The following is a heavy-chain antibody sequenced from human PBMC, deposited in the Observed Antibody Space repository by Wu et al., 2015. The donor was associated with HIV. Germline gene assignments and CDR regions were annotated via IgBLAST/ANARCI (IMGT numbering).Heavy chain of an antibody. Sequence: QVQLVQSGAEVKKPGASIKVSCKASGYKFTGHYVHWVRQAPGQGLEWMGWINCNDGDTNYAQRFQGRVTVTRDTSTSTAYLELSRLTSDDTAVYYCARDRSRLDFHMDVWGKGTTVTVSS. D-gene: IGHD3/OR15-3a*01. CDR3: ARDRSRLDFHMDV. J-gene: IGHJ6*03. CDR1: GYKFTGHY. CDR2: INCNDGDT. V-gene: IGHV1-2*02.